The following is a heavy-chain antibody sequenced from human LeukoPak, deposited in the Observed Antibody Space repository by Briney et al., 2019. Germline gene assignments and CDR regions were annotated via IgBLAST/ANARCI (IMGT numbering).Heavy chain of an antibody. J-gene: IGHJ4*02. CDR2: ISAYNGNT. CDR3: ARGGGVGYYYGSGSYLDY. V-gene: IGHV1-18*01. D-gene: IGHD3-10*01. CDR1: GYTFTSYD. Sequence: ASVKVSCKASGYTFTSYDINWVRQATGQGLEWMGWISAYNGNTNYAQKLQGRVTMTTDTSTSTAYMELRSLRSEDTAVYYCARGGGVGYYYGSGSYLDYWGQGTLVTVSS.